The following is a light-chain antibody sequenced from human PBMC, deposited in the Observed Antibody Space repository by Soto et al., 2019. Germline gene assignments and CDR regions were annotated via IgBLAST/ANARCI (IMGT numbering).Light chain of an antibody. J-gene: IGKJ1*01. V-gene: IGKV3-15*01. CDR1: EGVSLS. CDR3: QQYHIWPSWT. CDR2: GAS. Sequence: EILLTQSPATLSVSLGDSATLSCRASEGVSLSLAWFQMRPGQPPRLLIYGASTRATDIPARFSGSGSGTDFTLTISSLQSEDFAVYFCQQYHIWPSWTFGQGTKVEL.